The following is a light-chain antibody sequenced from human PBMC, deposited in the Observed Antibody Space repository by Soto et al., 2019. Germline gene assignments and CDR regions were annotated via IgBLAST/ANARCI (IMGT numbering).Light chain of an antibody. V-gene: IGKV1-5*01. CDR2: DAS. Sequence: MQMTQSPSSLSASVGDRVSITFRDRQSISSWLAWYQQKPGKAPKLLIYDASSLESGVPSRFSGIGSGTEFTLTISSLQPDDFATYYCQQYNSYSTFGQGTKVDIK. CDR1: QSISSW. CDR3: QQYNSYST. J-gene: IGKJ1*01.